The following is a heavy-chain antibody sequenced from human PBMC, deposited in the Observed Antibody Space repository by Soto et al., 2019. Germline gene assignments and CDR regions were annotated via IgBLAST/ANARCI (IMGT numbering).Heavy chain of an antibody. D-gene: IGHD1-26*01. CDR1: GYTFTVYD. Sequence: QVQLVQSGAEVKQPGASVNVSCTASGYTFTVYDMHWVRQAPGQGLEWTGWINPKSGGTMYPQKFQGRVTMTWDTFISTAYMALTRLRSDDTAVYYCARDLAKGGGSAGFDYWGQGTLVTVSS. V-gene: IGHV1-2*02. J-gene: IGHJ4*02. CDR2: INPKSGGT. CDR3: ARDLAKGGGSAGFDY.